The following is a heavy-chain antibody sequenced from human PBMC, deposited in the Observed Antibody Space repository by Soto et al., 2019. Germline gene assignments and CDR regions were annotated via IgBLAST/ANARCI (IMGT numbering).Heavy chain of an antibody. V-gene: IGHV3-48*02. Sequence: EVQLVESGGGLVQPGGSLRLSCAASGFTFSSYSMNWVRQAPGKGLEWVSYISSSSSTIYYADSVKGRFTISRDNAKNSLDLQMNSLRDEDTAVYYCARDLTQDPDDFDIWGQGTMVTGSS. J-gene: IGHJ3*02. CDR3: ARDLTQDPDDFDI. CDR1: GFTFSSYS. CDR2: ISSSSSTI.